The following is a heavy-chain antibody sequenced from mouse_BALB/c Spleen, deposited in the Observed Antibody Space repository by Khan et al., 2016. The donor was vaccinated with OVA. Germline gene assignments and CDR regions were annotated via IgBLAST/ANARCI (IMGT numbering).Heavy chain of an antibody. CDR1: GYTFTNYG. J-gene: IGHJ4*01. CDR3: ARREKLRYYYVALDY. D-gene: IGHD1-1*01. V-gene: IGHV9-1*02. Sequence: QIQLVQSGPELKKPGETVKISCKASGYTFTNYGMNWVKQAPGKGLKWMGWINTYSGEPTYADDFKGRFAFSLDTFASTASLQLNNLTIEDMATYFCARREKLRYYYVALDYGGKGTLVNVSS. CDR2: INTYSGEP.